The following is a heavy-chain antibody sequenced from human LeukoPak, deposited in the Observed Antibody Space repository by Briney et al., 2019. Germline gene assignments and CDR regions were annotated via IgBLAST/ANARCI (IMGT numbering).Heavy chain of an antibody. J-gene: IGHJ3*02. CDR1: GYSFTSYW. Sequence: GESLKISCKGSGYSFTSYWIGWVRQMPGKGLAWMGIIYPGDSDTRYSPSFQGQVTISADKSISTAYLRWSSLKASDTAMYYCARSYYDFWSGTIYPVAAFDIWGQGTMVTVSS. CDR2: IYPGDSDT. V-gene: IGHV5-51*01. D-gene: IGHD3-3*01. CDR3: ARSYYDFWSGTIYPVAAFDI.